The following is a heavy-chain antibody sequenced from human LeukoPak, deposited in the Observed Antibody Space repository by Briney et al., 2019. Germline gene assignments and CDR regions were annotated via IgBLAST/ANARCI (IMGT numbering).Heavy chain of an antibody. V-gene: IGHV4-61*02. CDR2: IYTSGST. Sequence: SETLSLTCTVSGGSISSGSYYWSWIRQPAGKGLEWIGRIYTSGSTNYNPSLKSRVTISVDTSKNQFSPKLSSVTAADTAVYYCAREGPAAIYGYYYYMDVWGKGTTVTVSS. D-gene: IGHD2-2*01. CDR1: GGSISSGSYY. CDR3: AREGPAAIYGYYYYMDV. J-gene: IGHJ6*03.